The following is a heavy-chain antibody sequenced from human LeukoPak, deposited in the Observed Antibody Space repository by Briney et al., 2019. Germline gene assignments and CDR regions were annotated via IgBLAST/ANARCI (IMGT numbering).Heavy chain of an antibody. CDR1: AGSLDSRSSY. CDR2: IDNSGST. CDR3: ARRSEFDNTHYHYIDD. Sequence: PSETLSLTCTLSAGSLDSRSSYWDWIRQAPGKGLEWIGSIDNSGSTEYSPSLKSRVAIFVDTSKNQCSLSMHSVAAADTAVYYCARRSEFDNTHYHYIDDWGQGALVTVSS. V-gene: IGHV4-39*01. D-gene: IGHD3-10*01. J-gene: IGHJ4*02.